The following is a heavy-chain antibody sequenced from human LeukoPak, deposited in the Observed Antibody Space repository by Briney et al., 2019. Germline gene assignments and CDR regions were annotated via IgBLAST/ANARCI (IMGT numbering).Heavy chain of an antibody. CDR2: ISAYNGNT. CDR3: ARLGNSSWYGFGYFDY. D-gene: IGHD6-13*01. V-gene: IGHV1-18*01. CDR1: GYTFTTYS. J-gene: IGHJ4*02. Sequence: GASVKVSCKTSGYTFTTYSINWVRQAPGQGLEWMGWISAYNGNTNYAQKLQGRVTMTTDTSTSTAYMELRSLRSDDTAVYYCARLGNSSWYGFGYFDYWGQGTLVTVSS.